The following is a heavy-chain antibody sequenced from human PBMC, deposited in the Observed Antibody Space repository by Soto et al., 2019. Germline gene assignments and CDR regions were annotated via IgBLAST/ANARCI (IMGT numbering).Heavy chain of an antibody. CDR1: GFTFSSYT. CDR2: ISSSSSYI. D-gene: IGHD6-13*01. J-gene: IGHJ5*02. V-gene: IGHV3-21*01. CDR3: ARDGHSSSWYGGFDP. Sequence: GGSLRLSCAASGFTFSSYTMNWVRQAPGKGLEWVSSISSSSSYIYYADSVKGRFTISRDNAKNSLYLQMNSLRAEDTAVYYCARDGHSSSWYGGFDPWGQGTLVTVYS.